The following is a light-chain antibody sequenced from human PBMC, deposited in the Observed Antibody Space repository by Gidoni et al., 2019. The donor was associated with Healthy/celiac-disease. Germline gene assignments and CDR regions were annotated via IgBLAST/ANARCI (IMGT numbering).Light chain of an antibody. CDR2: AAS. CDR3: QQSYSTPDT. J-gene: IGKJ2*01. Sequence: LQMTHSPSSLSASVGDRVTITCRASQSTGSYLNWYQQKPGKSPKLLTYAASSLQSGVTSRCSGSGSGTDFTLTISSLQPEDFATYYCQQSYSTPDTFGQGTKLEIK. V-gene: IGKV1-39*01. CDR1: QSTGSY.